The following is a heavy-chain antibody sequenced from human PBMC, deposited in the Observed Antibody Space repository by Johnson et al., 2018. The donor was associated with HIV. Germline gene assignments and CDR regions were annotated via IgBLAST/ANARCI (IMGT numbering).Heavy chain of an antibody. Sequence: QVQLVESGGGVVQPGGSLRLSCAASGFTFSSYGMHWVRQAPGKGLEWVAVISYDGSNKYYADSVKGRFTISRDNSKNTLYLQMNSLRAEDTAVYYCARGGYYDSSGSAFDIWGQGTMVTVSS. D-gene: IGHD3-22*01. J-gene: IGHJ3*02. CDR1: GFTFSSYG. CDR3: ARGGYYDSSGSAFDI. V-gene: IGHV3-30*03. CDR2: ISYDGSNK.